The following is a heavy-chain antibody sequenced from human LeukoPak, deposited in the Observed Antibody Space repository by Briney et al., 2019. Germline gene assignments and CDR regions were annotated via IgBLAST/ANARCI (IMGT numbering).Heavy chain of an antibody. CDR1: GFTFSSYS. J-gene: IGHJ4*02. CDR3: AREAMVRGEYGFDY. D-gene: IGHD3-10*01. CDR2: ISSSSSYI. V-gene: IGHV3-21*01. Sequence: VGSLRLSCAASGFTFSSYSMNWVRQAPGKWLEWVLSISSSSSYIYYADSVKGRFTISRDNAKTSLYLQMNSLRAEDTAVYYCAREAMVRGEYGFDYWGQGTLVTVSS.